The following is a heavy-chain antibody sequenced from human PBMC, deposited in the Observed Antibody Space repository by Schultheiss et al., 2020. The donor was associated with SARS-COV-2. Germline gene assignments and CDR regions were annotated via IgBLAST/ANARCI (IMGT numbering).Heavy chain of an antibody. D-gene: IGHD4-23*01. J-gene: IGHJ5*02. V-gene: IGHV3-23*01. CDR2: ISGSGGST. CDR1: GFTFSSYA. Sequence: GGSLRLSCAASGFTFSSYAMSWVRQAPGKGLEWVSAISGSGGSTYYADSVKGRFTISRDNSKNTLYLQMNSQRAEDTAVYYCAKDLGYGGDNWFDPWGQGTLVTVSS. CDR3: AKDLGYGGDNWFDP.